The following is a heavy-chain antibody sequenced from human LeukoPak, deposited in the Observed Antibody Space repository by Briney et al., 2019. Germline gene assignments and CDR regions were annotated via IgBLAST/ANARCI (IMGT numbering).Heavy chain of an antibody. V-gene: IGHV1-69*13. D-gene: IGHD6-13*01. J-gene: IGHJ5*02. CDR3: ARGSYSSSWLYNWFDP. CDR1: GGTFSSYA. CDR2: IIPIFGTA. Sequence: GASVKVSCKASGGTFSSYAISWVRQAPGQGLEWMGGIIPIFGTANYAQKFQGRVTITADESTSTAYMELSSLRSEDTAVYYCARGSYSSSWLYNWFDPWGQGTLVTVSS.